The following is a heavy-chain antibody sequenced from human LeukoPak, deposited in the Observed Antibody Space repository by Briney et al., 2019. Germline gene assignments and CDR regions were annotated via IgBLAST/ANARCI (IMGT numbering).Heavy chain of an antibody. Sequence: PGESLRLSCAASGFTFSSYAMSWVRQAPGKGLEWVSAISGSGGRTYHADSVKGRFTISRDNSKNTLYLQMNSLRAEDTAVYYCAKAGIAVAATTYFDYWGQGTLVTVSS. CDR3: AKAGIAVAATTYFDY. CDR1: GFTFSSYA. CDR2: ISGSGGRT. J-gene: IGHJ4*02. V-gene: IGHV3-23*01. D-gene: IGHD6-19*01.